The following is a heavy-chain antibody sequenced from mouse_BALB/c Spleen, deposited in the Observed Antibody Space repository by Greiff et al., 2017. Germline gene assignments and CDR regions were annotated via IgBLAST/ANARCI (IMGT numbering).Heavy chain of an antibody. CDR3: ASHRYDGAY. D-gene: IGHD2-14*01. CDR1: GYTFTSYW. Sequence: QVQLKQSGAELAKPGASVKMSCKASGYTFTSYWMHWVKQRPGQGLEWIGYINPSTGYTEYNQKFKDKATLTADKSSSTAYMQLSSLTSEDSAVYYCASHRYDGAYWGQGTLVTVSA. V-gene: IGHV1-7*01. J-gene: IGHJ3*01. CDR2: INPSTGYT.